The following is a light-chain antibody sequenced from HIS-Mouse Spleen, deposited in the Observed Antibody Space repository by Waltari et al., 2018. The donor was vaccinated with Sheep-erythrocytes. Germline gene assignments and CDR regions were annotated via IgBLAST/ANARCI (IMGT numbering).Light chain of an antibody. J-gene: IGLJ1*01. Sequence: SYVLTQPPSVSVSPGPTARITCGGNNIGRKREHWYQQKPGQAPVLVVYDDSDRPSGIPERFSGSNSGNTATLTISRVEAGDEADYYCQVWDSSSDHPYVFGTGTKVTVL. CDR2: DDS. CDR1: NIGRKR. CDR3: QVWDSSSDHPYV. V-gene: IGLV3-21*02.